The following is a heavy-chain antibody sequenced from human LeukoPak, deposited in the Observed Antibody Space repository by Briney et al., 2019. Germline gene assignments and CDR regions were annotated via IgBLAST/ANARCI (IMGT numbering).Heavy chain of an antibody. J-gene: IGHJ6*02. CDR3: AKHGGSGWTAHYSYGLDV. D-gene: IGHD6-19*01. CDR2: IIWNTGSV. V-gene: IGHV3-9*01. CDR1: GFTFDDYA. Sequence: PGGSLRLSCAASGFTFDDYAMHWVRQAPGKGLEWVSGIIWNTGSVGYADSVKGRFTISRDNAKNSLYLQMNSLRVEDTAFHYCAKHGGSGWTAHYSYGLDVWGQGTTVTVSS.